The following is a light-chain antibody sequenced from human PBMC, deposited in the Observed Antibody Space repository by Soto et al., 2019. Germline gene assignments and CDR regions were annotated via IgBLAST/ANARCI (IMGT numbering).Light chain of an antibody. J-gene: IGKJ2*01. CDR2: GAS. V-gene: IGKV3-15*01. Sequence: EIVMTQSPATLSVSPGERATLSCRASQSVSSNLAWYQQKPGQAPRLLIYGASTRATCIPARFSGSGSWTEFTLTISSLQSDDVAVFYCQNYNIWPSYTFGQGTKVEIK. CDR3: QNYNIWPSYT. CDR1: QSVSSN.